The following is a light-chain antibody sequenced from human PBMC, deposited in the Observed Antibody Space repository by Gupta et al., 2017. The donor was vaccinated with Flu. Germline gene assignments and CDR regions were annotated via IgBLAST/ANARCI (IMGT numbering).Light chain of an antibody. V-gene: IGKV4-1*01. CDR1: QSFLYSSNNKNY. CDR2: WAS. Sequence: SLGEWATINCKSSQSFLYSSNNKNYLAWYQQKPGQPPKLLIYWASTRESGVPDRFSGSGSGTDFTLTISSLQAEDVAVYYCQQYYSTPWTFGQGTKVEIK. CDR3: QQYYSTPWT. J-gene: IGKJ1*01.